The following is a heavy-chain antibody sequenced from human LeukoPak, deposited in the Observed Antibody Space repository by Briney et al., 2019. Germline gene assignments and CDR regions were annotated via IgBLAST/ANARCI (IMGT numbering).Heavy chain of an antibody. CDR1: GFTFDDYT. CDR2: ISWDGGST. CDR3: AKDHTGRTYYYDSSGYDY. J-gene: IGHJ4*02. D-gene: IGHD3-22*01. V-gene: IGHV3-43*01. Sequence: GGSLRLSCAASGFTFDDYTMHWVRQAPGKGLEWVSLISWDGGSTYYADSVKGRFTISRDNSKNSLYLQMNSLRTEDTALYYCAKDHTGRTYYYDSSGYDYWGQGTLVTVSS.